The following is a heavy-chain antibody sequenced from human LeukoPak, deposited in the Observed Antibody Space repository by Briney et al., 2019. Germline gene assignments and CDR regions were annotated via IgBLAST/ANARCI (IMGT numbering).Heavy chain of an antibody. D-gene: IGHD3-10*01. Sequence: ASVKVSCKASGYTFTIYYMHWVRQAPGHGLEWMGIINPSGGVTSYAQKFQGRVTMTRDTSTSTVYMELSSLRSDDTAVYYCARRSYGSGSYPVYWGQGTLVTVSS. J-gene: IGHJ4*02. CDR3: ARRSYGSGSYPVY. CDR1: GYTFTIYY. CDR2: INPSGGVT. V-gene: IGHV1-46*01.